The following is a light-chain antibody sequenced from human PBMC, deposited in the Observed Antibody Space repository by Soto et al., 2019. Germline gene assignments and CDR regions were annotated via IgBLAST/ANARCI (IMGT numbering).Light chain of an antibody. Sequence: EIVLTQSPATLSLSPGERATLSCRASQSVSSYLAWYQQKPGQAPRLLMYDASNRATGIPARFSGSGSGTDFTLTISSLEPEDLAVYYCQQRSNWPRTFGQGTKVDIK. J-gene: IGKJ1*01. CDR3: QQRSNWPRT. CDR2: DAS. CDR1: QSVSSY. V-gene: IGKV3-11*01.